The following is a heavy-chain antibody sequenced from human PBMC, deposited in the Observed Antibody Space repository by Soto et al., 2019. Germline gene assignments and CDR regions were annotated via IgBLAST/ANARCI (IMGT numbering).Heavy chain of an antibody. J-gene: IGHJ1*01. CDR3: ARGQNYERH. CDR1: GYTFTDFD. D-gene: IGHD1-7*01. CDR2: MNPDKNNA. V-gene: IGHV1-8*01. Sequence: QVQLVQSGAEVKKPGASVKVSCKASGYTFTDFDINWVRQATGQGLEWMGWMNPDKNNAGYAQKFQGRVTMTSNTSINTAYMELSSLRSDDTAVYYCARGQNYERHRGQGTLVTVSS.